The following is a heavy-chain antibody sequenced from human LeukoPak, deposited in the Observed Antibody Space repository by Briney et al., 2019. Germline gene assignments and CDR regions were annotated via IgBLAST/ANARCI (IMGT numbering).Heavy chain of an antibody. CDR1: GYTFTSYG. CDR2: ISAYNGNT. Sequence: GASVKVSCKASGYTFTSYGISWVRQAPGQRLEWMGWISAYNGNTNYAQKLQGRVTMTTDTSTSTAYMELRSLRSDDTAVYYCARGPRLTFGGVIAMDLIPRIQPQDYFDYWGQGTLVTVSS. V-gene: IGHV1-18*04. CDR3: ARGPRLTFGGVIAMDLIPRIQPQDYFDY. J-gene: IGHJ4*02. D-gene: IGHD3-16*02.